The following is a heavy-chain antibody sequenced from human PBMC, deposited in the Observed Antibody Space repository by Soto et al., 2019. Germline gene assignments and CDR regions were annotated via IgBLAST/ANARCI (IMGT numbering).Heavy chain of an antibody. Sequence: ASVKVSCKASGYSFTGYYLHWVRQAPGQGLEWMGWINPNSGGTNYAQKFQGRVTMTRDTSISTAYMELSRLRSDDTAVYYCARGRTGTTSYFDYWGQGTLVTAPQ. CDR3: ARGRTGTTSYFDY. D-gene: IGHD1-1*01. CDR2: INPNSGGT. J-gene: IGHJ4*02. CDR1: GYSFTGYY. V-gene: IGHV1-2*02.